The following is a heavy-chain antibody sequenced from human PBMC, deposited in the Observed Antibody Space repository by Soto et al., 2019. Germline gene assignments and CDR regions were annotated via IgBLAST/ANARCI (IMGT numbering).Heavy chain of an antibody. V-gene: IGHV4-59*08. CDR2: VYYDGKT. CDR1: GDFISSHY. Sequence: QVQLHESGPGLVKPSETLSLTCTVSGDFISSHYWSWIRQPPGKGLEWIGYVYYDGKTDSSPSLKSRVTISLDTSKNQISLSLTSVTAADTAVYYCARPKGIAPAVWYFDLWGRGTLVTVSS. D-gene: IGHD2-15*01. J-gene: IGHJ2*01. CDR3: ARPKGIAPAVWYFDL.